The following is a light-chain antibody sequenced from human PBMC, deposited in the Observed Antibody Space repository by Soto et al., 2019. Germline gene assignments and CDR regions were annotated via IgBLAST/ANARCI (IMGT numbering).Light chain of an antibody. Sequence: EIVLTQSPGTLSLSPGERATLSCRASQSVSSYYLAWYQQKPGQAPRLLIYAASSRATGIPDRFSGGGSGTDFTLTISRLEPEDFAVYYCQQCGSSPWTFGQGTKVDSK. J-gene: IGKJ1*01. CDR2: AAS. CDR3: QQCGSSPWT. V-gene: IGKV3-20*01. CDR1: QSVSSYY.